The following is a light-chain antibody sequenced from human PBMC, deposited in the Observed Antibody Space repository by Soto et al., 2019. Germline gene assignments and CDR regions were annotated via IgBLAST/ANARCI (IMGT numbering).Light chain of an antibody. J-gene: IGKJ2*01. CDR2: GST. V-gene: IGKV3-20*01. CDR3: HQYDSSPPYT. CDR1: QSVSNNY. Sequence: EVVLTQSPGTLSLSPGERATLSCRASQSVSNNYLAWYQQKPGQSPKLLIFGSTDRATGIPDRFSGSGSGTDFNFTISGLQPDDVAVYYCHQYDSSPPYTFGLGTKLDVK.